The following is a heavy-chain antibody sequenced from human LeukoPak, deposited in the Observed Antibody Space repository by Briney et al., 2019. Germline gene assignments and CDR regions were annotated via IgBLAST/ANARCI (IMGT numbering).Heavy chain of an antibody. D-gene: IGHD3-22*01. V-gene: IGHV3-11*04. Sequence: PGGSLRLSCVASGFKFSDSYMNWIRQAPGKGLEWISYITSGGTTMYYADSVKGRFTVSRDNAKNSLHLQMNSLRAEDTAVYYCVREVYFYDDSAMEDGFDSWGHGTVVTVSS. J-gene: IGHJ3*02. CDR3: VREVYFYDDSAMEDGFDS. CDR1: GFKFSDSY. CDR2: ITSGGTTM.